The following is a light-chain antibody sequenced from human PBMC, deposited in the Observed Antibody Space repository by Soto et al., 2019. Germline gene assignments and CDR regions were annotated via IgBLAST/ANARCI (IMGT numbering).Light chain of an antibody. V-gene: IGKV3-15*01. J-gene: IGKJ2*01. CDR1: QSVSSN. CDR3: QQYNNWPPWT. Sequence: EIVMTQSPATLSVSPGERATLSCRASQSVSSNLAWYQQKPGQAPRLLIYGASTRATGIPARFSGSGSGTVFTLTISSLQSEDFAVYYCQQYNNWPPWTSGQGTKLEIK. CDR2: GAS.